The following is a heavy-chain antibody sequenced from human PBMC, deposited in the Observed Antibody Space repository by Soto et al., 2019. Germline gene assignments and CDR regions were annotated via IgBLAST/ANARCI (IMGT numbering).Heavy chain of an antibody. V-gene: IGHV4-4*07. CDR1: GGSNSNHY. CDR3: VRESEGGGYCSGGGCYGLDV. Sequence: QVQLQESGPGLVKPSETLSLTCIVSGGSNSNHYWSWIRQPAGKGLEWNGRIYTSGNNSYNPSRKSGVTMSADMSNNPFPLKLTSVSAADRAVYYCVRESEGGGYCSGGGCYGLDVWGQGITITFSS. J-gene: IGHJ6*02. D-gene: IGHD2-15*01. CDR2: IYTSGNN.